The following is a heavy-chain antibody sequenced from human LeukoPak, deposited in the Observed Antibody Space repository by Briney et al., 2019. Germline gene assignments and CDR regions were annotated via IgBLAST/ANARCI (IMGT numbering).Heavy chain of an antibody. CDR3: ARGPQGGTTWSLKDHYYFDY. Sequence: SVKVSCKASGGTFSSYAISWVRQAPGQGLEWMGGIIPIFGTANYAQKFQGRVTITADESTSTAYMELSSLRSEDTAVYYCARGPQGGTTWSLKDHYYFDYWGQGTLVTVSS. J-gene: IGHJ4*02. D-gene: IGHD1-1*01. CDR1: GGTFSSYA. CDR2: IIPIFGTA. V-gene: IGHV1-69*13.